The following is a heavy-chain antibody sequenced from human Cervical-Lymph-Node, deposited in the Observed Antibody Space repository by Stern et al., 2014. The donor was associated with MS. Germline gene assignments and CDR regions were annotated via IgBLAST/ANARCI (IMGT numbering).Heavy chain of an antibody. CDR2: VTSRTDGVTS. Sequence: EEQLVGFGGGFVKPGGSLRLWRAGAGFTFRIVWMNWVRQAPGKVLGWVAGVTSRTDGVTSDYCAPVKGRFTISRDDSKNTLSLQIDNLRAEEAAVYYCTTVGYSASRSGFFDFWGQGTLVTVSS. D-gene: IGHD5-18*01. J-gene: IGHJ4*02. V-gene: IGHV3-15*05. CDR3: TTVGYSASRSGFFDF. CDR1: GFTFRIVW.